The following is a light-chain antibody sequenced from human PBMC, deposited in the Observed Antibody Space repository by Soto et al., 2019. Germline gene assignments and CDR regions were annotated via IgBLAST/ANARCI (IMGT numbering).Light chain of an antibody. CDR3: QQHNNWPPWT. Sequence: EIVMTQFPATLSVSPGERVTLSCRASQSISSFLAWHQQKPGQAPRLLIYGASTMSTGIPARFSGSGSGTEFTLTISSLQSEDFAVYYCQQHNNWPPWTFGQGTKVEIK. J-gene: IGKJ1*01. CDR2: GAS. CDR1: QSISSF. V-gene: IGKV3D-15*01.